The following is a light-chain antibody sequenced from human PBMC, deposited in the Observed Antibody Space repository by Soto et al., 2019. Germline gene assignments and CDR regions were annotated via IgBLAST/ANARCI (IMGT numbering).Light chain of an antibody. V-gene: IGLV1-40*01. CDR1: SSNIGAGYD. Sequence: QSVLTQPPSVSGAPGQRVTISCTGSSSNIGAGYDVHWYQQLPGTAPKLLIYGNSNRPSGVPDRFSGSKSSTSASLAITGLQAEDEADYYCQSYDSSLSGYGVFGGGTKLTVL. CDR2: GNS. J-gene: IGLJ3*02. CDR3: QSYDSSLSGYGV.